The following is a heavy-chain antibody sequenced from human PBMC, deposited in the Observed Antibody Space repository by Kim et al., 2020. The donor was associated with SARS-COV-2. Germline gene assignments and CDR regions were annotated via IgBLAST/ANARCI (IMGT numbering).Heavy chain of an antibody. CDR1: GFTFSSYA. CDR2: VSGSGGST. CDR3: AKCAYTSGWYLVRPPEYYYGMDV. J-gene: IGHJ6*02. Sequence: GGSLRLSCAASGFTFSSYAMSWVRQAPGKGLEWVSAVSGSGGSTYYADYVKGRFTIARDNSKNTLYLQMNSLRAEDTAVYYCAKCAYTSGWYLVRPPEYYYGMDVWGHASTVTVSS. D-gene: IGHD6-19*01. V-gene: IGHV3-23*01.